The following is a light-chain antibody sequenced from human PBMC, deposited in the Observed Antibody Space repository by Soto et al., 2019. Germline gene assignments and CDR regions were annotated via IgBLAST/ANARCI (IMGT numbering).Light chain of an antibody. CDR3: QLRGTWPPYI. V-gene: IGKV3-11*01. Sequence: ENVLTQSPATLSLSPGERATLSCRASESVNNYLAWYQQKPGQAPRLLIYETSNRATGIPARFGGSGSGTDFTLTISSLEPEDFAVYYCQLRGTWPPYIFGQGTRLEIK. J-gene: IGKJ2*01. CDR1: ESVNNY. CDR2: ETS.